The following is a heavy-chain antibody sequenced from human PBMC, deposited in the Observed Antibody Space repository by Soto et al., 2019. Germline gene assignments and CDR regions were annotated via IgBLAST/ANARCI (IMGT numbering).Heavy chain of an antibody. V-gene: IGHV3-33*05. CDR2: TSYDGSNN. D-gene: IGHD3-16*01. CDR1: GFTFRSYV. CDR3: ARWGTTGGLDV. J-gene: IGHJ4*02. Sequence: QVQLVESGGGVVQPGTSLRLSCVGSGFTFRSYVIHWVRQAPGKGLEWVALTSYDGSNNFYGDSVKGRFTISRDNSKKTVELQMDSLRREETALYYCARWGTTGGLDVWGQGTLVSVSS.